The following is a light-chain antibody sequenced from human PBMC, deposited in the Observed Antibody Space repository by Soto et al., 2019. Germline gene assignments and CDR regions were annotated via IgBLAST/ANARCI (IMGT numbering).Light chain of an antibody. CDR2: KAS. V-gene: IGKV1-5*03. CDR3: QQYNSYSRT. J-gene: IGKJ1*01. Sequence: DIQMTQSPSTLSASVGDRVTITCRASQSISSWLAWYQQKPGKAPKLLIYKASSLESGVPSRFRGSGYGTELTITISSMKPDDFETYYCQQYNSYSRTFGQGTKVDI. CDR1: QSISSW.